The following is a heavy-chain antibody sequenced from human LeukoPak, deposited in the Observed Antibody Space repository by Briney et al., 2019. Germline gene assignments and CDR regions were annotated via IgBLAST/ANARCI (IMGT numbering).Heavy chain of an antibody. CDR1: GFTFSTYS. J-gene: IGHJ6*02. Sequence: GGSLRLSCAASGFTFSTYSMNWVRQAPGKGLEWVAYISSSSTIYYADSVKGRFTISRDNAKNSLYLQMNSLRDEDTAVYYCARAPYGDYPHYNYYGMDVWGQGTTVAVSS. CDR3: ARAPYGDYPHYNYYGMDV. D-gene: IGHD4-17*01. CDR2: ISSSSTI. V-gene: IGHV3-48*02.